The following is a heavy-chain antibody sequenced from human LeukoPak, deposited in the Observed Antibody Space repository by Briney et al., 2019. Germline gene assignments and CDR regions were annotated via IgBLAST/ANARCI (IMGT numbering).Heavy chain of an antibody. CDR1: GFTVSSNY. V-gene: IGHV3-66*01. CDR2: IYSGGST. J-gene: IGHJ1*01. D-gene: IGHD5-24*01. Sequence: GGSLRLSCAASGFTVSSNYMSWVRQAPGKGLEWVSVIYSGGSTYYADSVKGRFTISRDNSTNTLYLQMNSLRAEDTAVYYCAPCRVGYPCVFQHWGQGTLVTVSS. CDR3: APCRVGYPCVFQH.